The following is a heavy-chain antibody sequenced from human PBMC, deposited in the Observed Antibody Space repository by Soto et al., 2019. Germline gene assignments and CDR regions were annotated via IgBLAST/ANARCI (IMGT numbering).Heavy chain of an antibody. V-gene: IGHV3-11*01. D-gene: IGHD3-16*01. CDR2: ISSSGSTK. CDR1: GFTFSDYY. CDR3: ARVLDYAPGVVADY. Sequence: GGSLRLSCAASGFTFSDYYMSWIRQAPGKGLEWVSYISSSGSTKYYADSVKGRFTISRDNAKNSLYLQMNSLRAEDTAVYYCARVLDYAPGVVADYWGQGTLVTVSS. J-gene: IGHJ4*02.